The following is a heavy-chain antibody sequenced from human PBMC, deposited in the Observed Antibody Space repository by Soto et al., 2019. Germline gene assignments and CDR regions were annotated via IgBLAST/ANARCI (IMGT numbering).Heavy chain of an antibody. CDR1: GGSFSGYY. Sequence: PSETLSLTCAVYGGSFSGYYWSWIRQPPGKGLEWIGEINHSGSTNYNPSLKSRVTISVDTSKNQFSLKLSSVTAADTAVYYCETSPQSGHTNNWFDPWGQGTLVNVS. J-gene: IGHJ5*02. D-gene: IGHD2-2*01. CDR3: ETSPQSGHTNNWFDP. CDR2: INHSGST. V-gene: IGHV4-34*01.